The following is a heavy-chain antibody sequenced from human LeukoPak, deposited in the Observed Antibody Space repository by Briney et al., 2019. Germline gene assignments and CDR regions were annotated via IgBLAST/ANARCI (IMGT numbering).Heavy chain of an antibody. V-gene: IGHV3-30*02. Sequence: PGGSLRLSCAASGFTFSSYGMHWVRQAPGKGLEWVAFIQSDGSDQYYADSVKGRLSISRDNSKNTLYLQMNSLRAEDTAFYYCAKSTSSWSEFEYWGQGTLVTVSS. CDR3: AKSTSSWSEFEY. CDR1: GFTFSSYG. CDR2: IQSDGSDQ. D-gene: IGHD6-13*01. J-gene: IGHJ4*02.